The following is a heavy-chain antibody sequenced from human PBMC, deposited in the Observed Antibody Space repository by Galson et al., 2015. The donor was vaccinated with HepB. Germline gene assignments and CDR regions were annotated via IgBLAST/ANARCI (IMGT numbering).Heavy chain of an antibody. CDR1: GGSISSAGYY. V-gene: IGHV4-31*03. CDR2: IYYSGNS. CDR3: ARDGGYYYGFCFDS. J-gene: IGHJ4*02. Sequence: TLSLTCTVSGGSISSAGYYWGWVRQHPGKGLEWIGYIYYSGNSHYNPSPKSRVSMSVDTSKNQFSLKLSSVTAADTAVYYCARDGGYYYGFCFDSWGQGTLVTVSS. D-gene: IGHD5-18*01.